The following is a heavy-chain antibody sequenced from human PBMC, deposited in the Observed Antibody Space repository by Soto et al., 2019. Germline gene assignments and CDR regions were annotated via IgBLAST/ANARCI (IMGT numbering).Heavy chain of an antibody. CDR3: AQERDNWNYYDGMDG. J-gene: IGHJ6*02. CDR2: ISGSGGST. CDR1: GFTFSSYA. Sequence: EVQLLESGGGLGQPGGSLRLSCAASGFTFSSYAMSWVRQAPGQGLEWVLAISGSGGSTYYGDSVKGRFTISRDNSKDTLYLQMNSLRAEDAAVDNSAQERDNWNYYDGMDGGGHGTTHTV. V-gene: IGHV3-23*01. D-gene: IGHD1-20*01.